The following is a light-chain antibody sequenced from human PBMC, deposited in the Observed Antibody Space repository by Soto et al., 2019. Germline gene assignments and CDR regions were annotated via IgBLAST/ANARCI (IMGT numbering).Light chain of an antibody. CDR1: SSDVGGYNY. CDR2: EVS. CDR3: SSLTSSNTLV. J-gene: IGLJ2*01. Sequence: QSALTQPASVSGSPGQSITISCTGTSSDVGGYNYVSWYQQHPGKAPKLMIYEVSNRPSGVSDRFSGSKSGNTASLTISGLQPEDEADYYCSSLTSSNTLVFGGGTKVTVL. V-gene: IGLV2-14*01.